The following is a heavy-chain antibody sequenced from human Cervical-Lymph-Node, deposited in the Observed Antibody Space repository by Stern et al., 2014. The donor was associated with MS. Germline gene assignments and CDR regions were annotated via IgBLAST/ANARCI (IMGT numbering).Heavy chain of an antibody. Sequence: VQLVESGGGVVQPGWSLRLSCAASGFTFSSYGMHWVRQAPGQGLEWGAVISSDGSNKYYADSVKGRFTISRDNSKNTLYLQMNSLRAEDTAVYYCAKDSGSTTTGDYFEYWGQGTLVTVSS. J-gene: IGHJ4*02. CDR2: ISSDGSNK. CDR1: GFTFSSYG. V-gene: IGHV3-30*18. D-gene: IGHD3-10*01. CDR3: AKDSGSTTTGDYFEY.